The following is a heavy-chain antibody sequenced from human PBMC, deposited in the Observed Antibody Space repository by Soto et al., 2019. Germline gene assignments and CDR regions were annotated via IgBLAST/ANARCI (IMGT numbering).Heavy chain of an antibody. D-gene: IGHD2-2*01. CDR3: ARAHCSSTSCYPKYYYGMDV. CDR2: IDPSDSYT. CDR1: GYSFTSYW. Sequence: GESLKISCKGSGYSFTSYWISWVRQMPGKGLEWMGRIDPSDSYTNYSPSFQGHVTISADKSISTAYLQWSSLKASDTAMYYCARAHCSSTSCYPKYYYGMDVSGQGTTVTVSS. V-gene: IGHV5-10-1*01. J-gene: IGHJ6*02.